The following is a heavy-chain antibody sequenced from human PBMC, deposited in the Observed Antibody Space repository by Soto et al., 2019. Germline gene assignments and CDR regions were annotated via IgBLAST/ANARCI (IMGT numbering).Heavy chain of an antibody. CDR1: GFTFSYYP. Sequence: GGSLRLSCAASGFTFSYYPLHWVRRAPGRGLEWVSSISGIRDYIRYADSVKGRFTISRDNAKTSLYLQMNSLTAEDTAVYYCAREGVHNYTEYYFDYWGQGTLVTVSS. V-gene: IGHV3-21*06. D-gene: IGHD3-10*01. J-gene: IGHJ4*02. CDR2: ISGIRDYI. CDR3: AREGVHNYTEYYFDY.